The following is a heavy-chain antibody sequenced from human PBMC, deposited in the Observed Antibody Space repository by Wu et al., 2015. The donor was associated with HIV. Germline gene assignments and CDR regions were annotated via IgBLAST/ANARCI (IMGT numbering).Heavy chain of an antibody. V-gene: IGHV1-69*13. Sequence: QVQLVQSGAEVKKPGSSVKVSCKASGGTFSSYAISWVRQAPGQGLEWMGRIIPIFGTANYAQKFQGRVTITADESTSTAYMELSSLRSEDTAVYYCARDRAATAILGAGDLTTWFDPGAREPWSPSPQ. J-gene: IGHJ5*02. CDR2: IIPIFGTA. CDR1: GGTFSSYA. CDR3: ARDRAATAILGAGDLTTWFDP. D-gene: IGHD2-2*02.